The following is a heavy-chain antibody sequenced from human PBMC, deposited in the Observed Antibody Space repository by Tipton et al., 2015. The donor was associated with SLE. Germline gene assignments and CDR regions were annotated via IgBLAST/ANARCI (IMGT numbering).Heavy chain of an antibody. CDR2: IYQDGST. V-gene: IGHV4-38-2*02. J-gene: IGHJ4*02. CDR3: ARASWDHRGSGSFSDY. D-gene: IGHD3-10*01. CDR1: GYSISSGYF. Sequence: TLPLTCSVSGYSISSGYFWGWVRQPPGKGLEWIGTIYQDGSTYYNPSLKSRVTISLDMSRNQFSLILSSVTAADTAVYYCARASWDHRGSGSFSDYWGQGTLVTVSS.